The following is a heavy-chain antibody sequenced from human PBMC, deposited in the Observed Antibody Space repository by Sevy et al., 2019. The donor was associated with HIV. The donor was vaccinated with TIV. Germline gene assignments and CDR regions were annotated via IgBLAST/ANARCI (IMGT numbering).Heavy chain of an antibody. J-gene: IGHJ4*02. CDR2: ISYDGNNK. D-gene: IGHD6-13*01. V-gene: IGHV3-30-3*01. CDR1: GFIFSTYS. CDR3: ARAYSSWFGTVHY. Sequence: GGSLRLSCAASGFIFSTYSMHWVRQAPGKGLEWVAAISYDGNNKYYADSVKGRFTISKDNPKHTLFLHVNSLRHEDTAVYYCARAYSSWFGTVHYWGQGTLVTVSS.